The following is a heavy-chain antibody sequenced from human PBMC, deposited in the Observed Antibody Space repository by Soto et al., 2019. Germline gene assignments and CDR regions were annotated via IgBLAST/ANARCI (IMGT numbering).Heavy chain of an antibody. CDR1: GVSFSSYA. V-gene: IGHV3-64D*08. CDR3: VKDPRVRGVNLYYYGMDV. D-gene: IGHD3-10*01. Sequence: GGPLRLACSASGVSFSSYAMHWVRKAPGKGLEYVSAISSNGGSTYYADSLKGRFTISRDNSKNTLYLQMSSLRAEDTAVYYCVKDPRVRGVNLYYYGMDVWGQGTTVTLSS. J-gene: IGHJ6*02. CDR2: ISSNGGST.